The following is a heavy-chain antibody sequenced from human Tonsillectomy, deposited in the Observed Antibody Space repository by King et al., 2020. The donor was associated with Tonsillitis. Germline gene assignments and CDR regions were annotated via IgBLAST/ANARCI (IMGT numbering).Heavy chain of an antibody. CDR3: ARGASLLYYDILCGYSEGWFDP. CDR1: GASFSDYY. D-gene: IGHD3-9*01. Sequence: VQLQQWGAGLLKPSETLSLTCAIYGASFSDYYWSWIRQPPGKGLEWIGEINHTEGTNYNPSLKNRVTISADTSKNQFSLELWSVTTADTAVYYFARGASLLYYDILCGYSEGWFDPWGQGTLVTVSS. CDR2: INHTEGT. V-gene: IGHV4-34*01. J-gene: IGHJ5*02.